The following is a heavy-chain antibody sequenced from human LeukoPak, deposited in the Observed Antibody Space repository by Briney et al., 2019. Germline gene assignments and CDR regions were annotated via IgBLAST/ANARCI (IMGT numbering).Heavy chain of an antibody. V-gene: IGHV3-30-3*01. J-gene: IGHJ4*02. CDR2: ISYDGSNK. D-gene: IGHD3-22*01. Sequence: GGSLRLSCAASGFTFSSSAMHWVRQAPDKGLEWVAVISYDGSNKYYADSVKGRFTISRDNSKNTLYLQMNSLRAEDTAVYYCAKESVDDSSGYKDFWGQGTLVTVSS. CDR3: AKESVDDSSGYKDF. CDR1: GFTFSSSA.